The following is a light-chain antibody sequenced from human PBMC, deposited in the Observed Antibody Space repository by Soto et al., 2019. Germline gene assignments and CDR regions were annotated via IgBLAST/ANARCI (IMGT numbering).Light chain of an antibody. CDR1: QSVSSK. CDR3: QQYNNWPPVT. CDR2: GAS. V-gene: IGKV3-15*01. Sequence: EIVMTQSPATLSVSPGERATLSCRTSQSVSSKLAWYQQKPGQAPRLLIYGASTRATGIPARFSGSGSGTEFTLTISSLQSEDFAVYYCQQYNNWPPVTFGGGTKVEIK. J-gene: IGKJ4*01.